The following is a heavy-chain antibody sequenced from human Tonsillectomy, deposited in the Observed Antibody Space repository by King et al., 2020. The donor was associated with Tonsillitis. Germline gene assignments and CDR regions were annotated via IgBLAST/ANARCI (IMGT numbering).Heavy chain of an antibody. CDR1: GFTFSSYG. Sequence: VQLVESGGGVVQPGRSLRLSCAASGFTFSSYGIHWVRQAPGKGLEWVAVISYDGSNRYYTDSVKGRFTISRDNSQNTPYLQMRSMRVEDTAVYYCAKDQPVAASSYWYFDLWGRGTLVTVSS. CDR2: ISYDGSNR. D-gene: IGHD6-19*01. V-gene: IGHV3-30*18. J-gene: IGHJ2*01. CDR3: AKDQPVAASSYWYFDL.